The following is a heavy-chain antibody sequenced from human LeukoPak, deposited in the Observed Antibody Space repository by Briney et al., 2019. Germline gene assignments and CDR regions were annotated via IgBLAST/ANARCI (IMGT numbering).Heavy chain of an antibody. V-gene: IGHV4-31*03. CDR2: ILHSGST. D-gene: IGHD4-17*01. CDR3: ARGSTCADYVFDY. CDR1: GGSISSGAYY. Sequence: SQTLSLTCTVSGGSISSGAYYWSWIRQHPGKGLEWIGYILHSGSTYYNPSLKSRITISVDTSKNQFSLNLTSVTAADTAVYYCARGSTCADYVFDYWGQGTLVTVSS. J-gene: IGHJ4*02.